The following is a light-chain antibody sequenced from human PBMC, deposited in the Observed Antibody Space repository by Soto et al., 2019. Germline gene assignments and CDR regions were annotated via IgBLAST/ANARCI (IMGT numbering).Light chain of an antibody. CDR1: QSVSSN. V-gene: IGKV3-15*01. Sequence: EIVMTQSPATLSVSPGERATLSCRASQSVSSNLAWYQQKPGQAPRLLIYGASTRATGIPARFSGSGSGTEFTLTISSLQSEDFAVYYCQQYHNWPPALTFGGWTKVEIK. CDR2: GAS. CDR3: QQYHNWPPALT. J-gene: IGKJ4*01.